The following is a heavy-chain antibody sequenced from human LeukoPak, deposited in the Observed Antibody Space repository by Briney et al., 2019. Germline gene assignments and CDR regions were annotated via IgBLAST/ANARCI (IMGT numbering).Heavy chain of an antibody. CDR3: ARDIRYGSGSYRPLYYYYYMDV. CDR2: IRYDGINK. Sequence: GGSLRLSCAASGFTFRTYGMHWVRQAPGKGLEWVAFIRYDGINKYYADSMKGRFTISRDNSKNTLYLQMNSLRAEDTAVYYCARDIRYGSGSYRPLYYYYYMDVWGKGTTVTISS. D-gene: IGHD3-10*01. V-gene: IGHV3-30*02. J-gene: IGHJ6*03. CDR1: GFTFRTYG.